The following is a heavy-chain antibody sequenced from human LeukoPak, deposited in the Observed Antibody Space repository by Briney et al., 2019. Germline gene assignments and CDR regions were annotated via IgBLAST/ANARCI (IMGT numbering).Heavy chain of an antibody. CDR2: ISGSGGST. CDR3: ARDSHDSSGSDY. V-gene: IGHV3-23*01. D-gene: IGHD3-22*01. CDR1: GFTFSRYA. J-gene: IGHJ4*02. Sequence: PGGSLRLPCAASGFTFSRYAMSWVRQAPGKGLEWVSAISGSGGSTYYADSVKGRFTISRDNAKNSLYLQMNSLRAEDTAVYYCARDSHDSSGSDYWGQGTLVTVSS.